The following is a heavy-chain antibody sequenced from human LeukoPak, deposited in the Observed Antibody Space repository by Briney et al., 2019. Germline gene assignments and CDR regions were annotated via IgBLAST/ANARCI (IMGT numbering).Heavy chain of an antibody. CDR2: INSDGSSI. J-gene: IGHJ4*02. V-gene: IGHV3-74*01. CDR1: GFTFSSYW. Sequence: ETGGSLRISCAASGFTFSSYWMHRVRQAPGKGLMWVSRINSDGSSIIYADSVKGRFTISRDNAKNTLYLQMNSLRAEDTAVYYCAREDMVEVPAIPFDYWGQGTLVTVPS. CDR3: AREDMVEVPAIPFDY. D-gene: IGHD2-2*01.